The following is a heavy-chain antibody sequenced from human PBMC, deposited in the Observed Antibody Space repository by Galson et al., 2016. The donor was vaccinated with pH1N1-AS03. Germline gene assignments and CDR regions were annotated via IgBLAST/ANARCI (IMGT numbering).Heavy chain of an antibody. Sequence: SVKVSCKASGGTFSSYAISWVRQAPGQGLEWMGGIIPIFGTANYAQKFQGRVTITADESTSTAYMELSSLRSEDTAVYYCARGGISYGSWSYYPAFDYWGQGPLVTVSS. CDR1: GGTFSSYA. D-gene: IGHD3-10*01. V-gene: IGHV1-69*13. CDR3: ARGGISYGSWSYYPAFDY. CDR2: IIPIFGTA. J-gene: IGHJ4*02.